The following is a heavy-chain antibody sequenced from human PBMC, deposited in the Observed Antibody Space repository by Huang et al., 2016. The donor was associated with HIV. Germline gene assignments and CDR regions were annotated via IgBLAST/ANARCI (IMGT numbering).Heavy chain of an antibody. V-gene: IGHV3-30-3*01. CDR2: ISYEGSNK. J-gene: IGHJ4*02. CDR1: GFSFSKYA. Sequence: QVQLVESGGGVVQPGRSLRLSCAASGFSFSKYAMQWVRQAPGKGVEWVAVISYEGSNKDHAESVKGRFTISRDNSKNTLYLQRNSLRAEDTAVYYCARTNPRVAVAGTFDYWGQGTLVTVSS. CDR3: ARTNPRVAVAGTFDY. D-gene: IGHD6-19*01.